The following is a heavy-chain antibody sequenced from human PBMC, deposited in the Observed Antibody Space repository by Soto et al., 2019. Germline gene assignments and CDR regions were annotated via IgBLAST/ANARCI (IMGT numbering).Heavy chain of an antibody. Sequence: PGGSLRLSCAASGFTFSSYGMHWVRQAPGKGLEWVAVIWYDGSNKYYADSMKGRFTISRDNSKNTLYLQMNSLRAEDTAVYYCARVGDPYSSDLDYFDYWGQGTLVTVSS. CDR3: ARVGDPYSSDLDYFDY. J-gene: IGHJ4*02. CDR1: GFTFSSYG. V-gene: IGHV3-33*01. D-gene: IGHD6-19*01. CDR2: IWYDGSNK.